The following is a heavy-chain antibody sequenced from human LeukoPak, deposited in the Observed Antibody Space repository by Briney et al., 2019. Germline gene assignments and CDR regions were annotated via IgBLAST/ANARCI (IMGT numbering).Heavy chain of an antibody. CDR1: GGSISSYY. V-gene: IGHV4-4*07. D-gene: IGHD4-17*01. CDR3: ARDSGDPKDYGDSNWFDP. Sequence: SETLPLTCTVSGGSISSYYWSWIRQPAGKGLEWIGRIYTSGSTNYNPSLKSRVTMSVDTSKNQFSLKLSSVTAADTAVYYCARDSGDPKDYGDSNWFDPWGQGTLVTVSS. CDR2: IYTSGST. J-gene: IGHJ5*02.